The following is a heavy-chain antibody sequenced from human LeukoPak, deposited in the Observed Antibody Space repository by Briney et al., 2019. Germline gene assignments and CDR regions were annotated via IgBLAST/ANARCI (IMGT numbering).Heavy chain of an antibody. V-gene: IGHV3-23*01. CDR1: GFTFSDYA. Sequence: GGSLRLSCAACGFTFSDYAVSGVRQAPGKGPEWVSAITGGGDVTSYADSVKGRFTISRDNSKNTLYLQMDSLRVDDTALYYCAKVGWVGYWGQGTLVTVSS. D-gene: IGHD6-19*01. J-gene: IGHJ4*02. CDR3: AKVGWVGY. CDR2: ITGGGDVT.